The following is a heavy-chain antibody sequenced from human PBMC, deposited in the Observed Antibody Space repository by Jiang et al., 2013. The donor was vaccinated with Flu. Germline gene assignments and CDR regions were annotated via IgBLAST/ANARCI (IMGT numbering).Heavy chain of an antibody. V-gene: IGHV1-24*01. CDR2: FDPEDGET. CDR1: GHTLTASS. Sequence: GAEVKKPGASVKVSCKVSGHTLTASSMHWVRQAPGKGLEWVGGFDPEDGETVYTQKFQGRLTMTEDTSVDTAYMELSSLRSDDTAVYYCATGSKTYGTWYFDRLGPRHPRLCLL. J-gene: IGHJ2*01. CDR3: ATGSKTYGTWYFDR. D-gene: IGHD4-17*01.